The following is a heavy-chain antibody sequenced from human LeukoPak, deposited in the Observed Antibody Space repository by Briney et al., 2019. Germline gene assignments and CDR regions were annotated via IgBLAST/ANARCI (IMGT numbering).Heavy chain of an antibody. D-gene: IGHD4-23*01. CDR1: GDTFSSYA. V-gene: IGHV1-69*05. CDR3: ARGLSYGGNSGFRWYFDY. Sequence: SVKVPCKASGDTFSSYAISWVLQAPGQGLEWMGRIIPIFGTANYAQKFQGRVTITTDESTSTAYMEQSSLRSEDTAVYYCARGLSYGGNSGFRWYFDYWGQGTLVTVSS. CDR2: IIPIFGTA. J-gene: IGHJ4*02.